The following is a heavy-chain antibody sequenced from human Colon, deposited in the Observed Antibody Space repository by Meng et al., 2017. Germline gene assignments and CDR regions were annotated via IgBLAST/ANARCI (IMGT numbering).Heavy chain of an antibody. V-gene: IGHV3-23*04. D-gene: IGHD4-23*01. CDR2: ISDSDGRT. CDR3: AKDDYGGNSEA. J-gene: IGHJ5*02. Sequence: EGRVVAPGGGLVQPGGSLRLSCEASGFTFSDFWMNWVRQVPGKGLVWVAAISDSDGRTYYADSVKGRFTISRDNSKNTLYLQMNSLRAEDTAVYYCAKDDYGGNSEAWGQGTLVTVSS. CDR1: GFTFSDFW.